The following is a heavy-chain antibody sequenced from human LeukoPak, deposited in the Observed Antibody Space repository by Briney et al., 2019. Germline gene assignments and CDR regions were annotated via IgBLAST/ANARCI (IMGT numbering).Heavy chain of an antibody. Sequence: SETLSLTCTVSGGSIGSYYWSWIRQPPGKGLEWIGYIYYSGSTNYNPSLKSRVTISVDTSKNQFSLKLSSVTAADTAVYYCARGQYDYVWGSYSIGYFDYWGQGTLVTVSS. J-gene: IGHJ4*02. CDR1: GGSIGSYY. CDR3: ARGQYDYVWGSYSIGYFDY. V-gene: IGHV4-59*01. D-gene: IGHD3-16*01. CDR2: IYYSGST.